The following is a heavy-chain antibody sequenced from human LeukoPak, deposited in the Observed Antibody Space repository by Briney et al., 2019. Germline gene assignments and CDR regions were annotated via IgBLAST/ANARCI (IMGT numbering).Heavy chain of an antibody. V-gene: IGHV3-48*01. D-gene: IGHD5-12*01. CDR3: ARDAGNSGHGCNL. CDR1: GFIFSQYS. J-gene: IGHJ5*02. CDR2: IRSSSET. Sequence: PGGSLRLSCAASGFIFSQYSMNWVRQAPGKGLEWVSHIRSSSETFYADSVKGRFTISRDNARNSLYLQMNNLRGEDTAIYYCARDAGNSGHGCNLWGQGTLVTVSS.